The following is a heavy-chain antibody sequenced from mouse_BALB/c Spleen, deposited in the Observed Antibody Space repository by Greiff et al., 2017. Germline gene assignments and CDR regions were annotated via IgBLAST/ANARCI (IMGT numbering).Heavy chain of an antibody. CDR2: IDPENGNT. V-gene: IGHV14-1*02. D-gene: IGHD1-2*01. CDR3: ARGLRLLAY. Sequence: EVQLQQSGAELVRPGALVKLSCKASGFNIKDYYMHWVKQRPEQGLEWIGWIDPENGNTIYDPKFQGKASITADKSSSTAYMQLSSLTSDDSAVYCCARGLRLLAYWGQGTLVTVSA. J-gene: IGHJ3*01. CDR1: GFNIKDYY.